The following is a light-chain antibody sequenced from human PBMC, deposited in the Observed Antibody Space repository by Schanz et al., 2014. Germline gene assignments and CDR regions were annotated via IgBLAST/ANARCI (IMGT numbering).Light chain of an antibody. CDR2: GAF. V-gene: IGKV3-15*01. J-gene: IGKJ1*01. CDR1: QTVNSN. CDR3: QQYNNWPRT. Sequence: EIVLTQSPGTLSLSPGERATLSCRGSQTVNSNYLAWYQQKPGQAPRLLISGAFTRATGIPARFSGSGSGTEFTLTISSLQSEDFAVYYCQQYNNWPRTFGQGTKVEIK.